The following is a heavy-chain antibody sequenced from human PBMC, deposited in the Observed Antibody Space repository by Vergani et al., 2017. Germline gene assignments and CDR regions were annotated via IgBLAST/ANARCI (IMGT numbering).Heavy chain of an antibody. CDR1: GFTFSSYA. CDR2: ISGSGGST. V-gene: IGHV3-23*01. J-gene: IGHJ4*02. D-gene: IGHD6-19*01. Sequence: EVQLLESGGGLVQPGGSLRLSCAASGFTFSSYAMSWVRQAPGKGLEWVSAISGSGGSTYYADSVKGRFTISRDNSKTTLYLQMNSLRAEDTAVYYCAKGRQWLPTGYYFDYWGQGTLVTVSS. CDR3: AKGRQWLPTGYYFDY.